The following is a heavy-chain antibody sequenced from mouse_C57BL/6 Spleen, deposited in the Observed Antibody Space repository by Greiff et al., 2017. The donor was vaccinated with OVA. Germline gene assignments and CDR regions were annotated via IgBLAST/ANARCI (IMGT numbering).Heavy chain of an antibody. D-gene: IGHD2-4*01. J-gene: IGHJ3*01. CDR3: ARDYYDNGGPCAY. CDR2: ISYDGSN. CDR1: GYSITSGYY. V-gene: IGHV3-6*01. Sequence: EVQLVESGPGLVKPSQSLSLTCSVTGYSITSGYYWNLIRQFPGNKLEWMGYISYDGSNNYNPSLKNRISITRDTSTHPFFLKLNSVTTEDTATYYCARDYYDNGGPCAYWGQGTMVTVSA.